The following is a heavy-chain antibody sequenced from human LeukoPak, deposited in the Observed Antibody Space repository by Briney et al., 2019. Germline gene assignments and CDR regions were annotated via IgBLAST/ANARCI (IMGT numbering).Heavy chain of an antibody. CDR1: GFSLSSTA. CDR3: AKKTPGTYPFDY. Sequence: PGGSLRLSCAASGFSLSSTAMNWVRQAPGKGLEWVSASGTDGDTYYADSVQGRFTISRDNSRNTLYLQMTSLRADDTAVYYCAKKTPGTYPFDYWGQGTLVTVSP. D-gene: IGHD6-13*01. J-gene: IGHJ4*02. CDR2: SGTDGDT. V-gene: IGHV3-23*01.